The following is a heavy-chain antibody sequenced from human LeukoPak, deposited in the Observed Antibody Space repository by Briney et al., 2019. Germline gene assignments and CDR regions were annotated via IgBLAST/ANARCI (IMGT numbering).Heavy chain of an antibody. Sequence: SVKVSCTASGGTFSSYAISWVRQAPGQGLEWMGGIIPIFGTANYAQKFQGRVTITADESTSTAYMELSSLRSEDTAVYYCARSYSSSWNFDYWGQGTLVTVSS. D-gene: IGHD6-13*01. V-gene: IGHV1-69*13. CDR3: ARSYSSSWNFDY. CDR2: IIPIFGTA. CDR1: GGTFSSYA. J-gene: IGHJ4*02.